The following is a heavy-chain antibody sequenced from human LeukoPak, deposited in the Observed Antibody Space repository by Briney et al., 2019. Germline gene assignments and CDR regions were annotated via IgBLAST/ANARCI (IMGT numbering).Heavy chain of an antibody. CDR3: ARALGGYYGMDV. V-gene: IGHV3-53*01. D-gene: IGHD3-16*01. CDR1: GFTVSSNY. Sequence: TGGSLRLSCAASGFTVSSNYMSWVRQAPGKGLEWVSVIYSGGSTYYADSVKGRFTISRDNSKNTLYLQMNSLRAEDTAVYYCARALGGYYGMDVWGQGTTVTVSS. J-gene: IGHJ6*02. CDR2: IYSGGST.